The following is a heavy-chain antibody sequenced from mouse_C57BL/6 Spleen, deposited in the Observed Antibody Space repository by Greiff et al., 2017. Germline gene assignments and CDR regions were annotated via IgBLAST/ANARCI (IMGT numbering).Heavy chain of an antibody. J-gene: IGHJ3*01. CDR1: GYTFTGYW. CDR3: SRSGYYGNDDRFAY. Sequence: VQLQQSGAELMKPGASVKLSCKASGYTFTGYWIEWVKQRPGHGLEWLGGILPGSGSNNYNEKFKGKATFTADTSSNTAYMPLSSLTTEDSAIYYCSRSGYYGNDDRFAYWGQGTLVTVSA. CDR2: ILPGSGSN. V-gene: IGHV1-9*01. D-gene: IGHD2-2*01.